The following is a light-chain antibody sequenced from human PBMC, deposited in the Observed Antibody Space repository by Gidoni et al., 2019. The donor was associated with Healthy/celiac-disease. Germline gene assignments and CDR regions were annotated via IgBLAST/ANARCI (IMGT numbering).Light chain of an antibody. CDR3: QQRSNRRT. CDR2: DAS. V-gene: IGKV3-11*01. J-gene: IGKJ2*01. CDR1: QSVSSY. Sequence: DIVLTQSPATLSLSPGERATLSCRASQSVSSYLAWYQQKPGQAPRLLIYDASNRATGIPARFSGSGSGTDFTLTISSLEPEDCAVYYCQQRSNRRTFGQGTKLEIK.